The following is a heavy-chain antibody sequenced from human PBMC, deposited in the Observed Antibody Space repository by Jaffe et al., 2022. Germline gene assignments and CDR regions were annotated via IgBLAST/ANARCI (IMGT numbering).Heavy chain of an antibody. CDR1: GFTFSSYE. V-gene: IGHV3-48*03. J-gene: IGHJ4*02. D-gene: IGHD3-16*01. CDR3: ALEVGDRWFPRFGY. Sequence: EVQLVESGGGLVQPGGSLRLSCAASGFTFSSYEMNWVRQAPGKGLEWVSYISSSGSTIYYADSVKGRFTISRDNAKNSLYLQMNSLRAEDTAVYYCALEVGDRWFPRFGYWGQGTLVTVSS. CDR2: ISSSGSTI.